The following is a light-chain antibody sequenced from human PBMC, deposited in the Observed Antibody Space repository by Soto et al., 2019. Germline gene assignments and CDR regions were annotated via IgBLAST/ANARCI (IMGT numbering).Light chain of an antibody. Sequence: SALTQPASVSGSPGQSITISCTGTSSDVGYYNLVSWYQQHPGKAPKLIIYEVNKRPSGFSNRFSGSKSGNTASLTISGLQAEDEADYYCCSYAGSTTHYVFGTGTKVTVL. J-gene: IGLJ1*01. V-gene: IGLV2-23*02. CDR2: EVN. CDR1: SSDVGYYNL. CDR3: CSYAGSTTHYV.